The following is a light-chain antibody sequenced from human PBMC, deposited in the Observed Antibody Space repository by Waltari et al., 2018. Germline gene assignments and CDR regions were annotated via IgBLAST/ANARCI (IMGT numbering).Light chain of an antibody. CDR2: DDR. J-gene: IGLJ3*02. V-gene: IGLV3-21*03. Sequence: SFVLTQTPSVSVAPGNTARITCGGDTIGSNSVHWYQQKRGQAPVLIVHDDRDRSPGVPERISGSNSGNTATLTISSVDVGDEADYYCQLWDYTTDHWVFGGGTKLTVL. CDR3: QLWDYTTDHWV. CDR1: TIGSNS.